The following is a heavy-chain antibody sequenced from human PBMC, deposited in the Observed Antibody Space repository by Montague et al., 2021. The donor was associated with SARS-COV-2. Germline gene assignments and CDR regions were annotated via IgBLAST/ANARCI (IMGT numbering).Heavy chain of an antibody. CDR1: GNSVCSNTAA. D-gene: IGHD4-17*01. Sequence: CAISGNSVCSNTAAWNWIRQSPSGGLEWLGRTNYRSKWTNDYATSVESRINIDPDTSKNQFFLHLRSVTPEDTGVYYCVRGTGSAQAGFDAWGQGTLVTVSS. CDR2: TNYRSKWTN. V-gene: IGHV6-1*01. J-gene: IGHJ4*02. CDR3: VRGTGSAQAGFDA.